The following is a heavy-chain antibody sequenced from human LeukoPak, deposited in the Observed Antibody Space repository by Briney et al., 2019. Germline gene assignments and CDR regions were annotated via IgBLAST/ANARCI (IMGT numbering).Heavy chain of an antibody. CDR2: ISGSGGST. V-gene: IGHV3-23*01. Sequence: GRSLRLSCAASGFTFSSYAMSWVRQAPGKGLEWVTAISGSGGSTYYADSVKGRFTISRDNSKNTLYLQMNSLRAEDTAVYYCAKVIDYDGVDYWGQGTLVTVSS. CDR3: AKVIDYDGVDY. J-gene: IGHJ4*02. D-gene: IGHD4-23*01. CDR1: GFTFSSYA.